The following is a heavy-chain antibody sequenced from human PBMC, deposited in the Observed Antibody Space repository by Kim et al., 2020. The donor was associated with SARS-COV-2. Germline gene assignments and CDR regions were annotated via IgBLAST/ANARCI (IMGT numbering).Heavy chain of an antibody. Sequence: GGSLRLSCAASGFTFSSYGLHWVRQAPGKGLEWVAVISYDGSSKYYADSVKGRFTISRDNSKNTLYLQMNSLRAEDTAVYYCARVLGAAAGTYYYYVMDVWRQGTTVTVSS. CDR3: ARVLGAAAGTYYYYVMDV. D-gene: IGHD6-13*01. V-gene: IGHV3-33*05. CDR2: ISYDGSSK. J-gene: IGHJ6*01. CDR1: GFTFSSYG.